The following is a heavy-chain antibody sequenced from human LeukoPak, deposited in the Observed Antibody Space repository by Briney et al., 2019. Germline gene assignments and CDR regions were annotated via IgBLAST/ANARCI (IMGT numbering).Heavy chain of an antibody. Sequence: SETLSLTCTVSGGSISSSRYYWGWIRQPPGKGLEWIGSIYYSGSTYYNPSLKSRVTISVDTSKNQFSLKLSSVTAADTAVYYCVAQRYQLLYRFGIGTSYFDYWGQGTLVTVSS. V-gene: IGHV4-39*01. D-gene: IGHD2-2*02. CDR2: IYYSGST. CDR3: VAQRYQLLYRFGIGTSYFDY. J-gene: IGHJ4*02. CDR1: GGSISSSRYY.